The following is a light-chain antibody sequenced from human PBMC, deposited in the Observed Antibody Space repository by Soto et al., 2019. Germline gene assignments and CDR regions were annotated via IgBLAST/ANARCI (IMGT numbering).Light chain of an antibody. V-gene: IGLV2-14*01. CDR2: DVS. CDR1: SSDVGGYNY. CDR3: SSYTSSSTLGV. Sequence: QSALTQPASVSGSPGQSITISCTGTSSDVGGYNYVSWYQQHPGKAPKLMIYDVSNRPSGVSNRFSGSKSCNTASLTISGLQAEDDADYYCSSYTSSSTLGVFGTGTKVTVL. J-gene: IGLJ1*01.